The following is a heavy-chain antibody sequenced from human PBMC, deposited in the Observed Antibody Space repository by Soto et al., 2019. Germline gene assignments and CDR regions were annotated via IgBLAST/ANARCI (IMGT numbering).Heavy chain of an antibody. CDR1: GFTFSSYA. CDR3: AASAVVAAHY. D-gene: IGHD2-15*01. Sequence: PGGSLRLSCAASGFTFSSYAMSWVRQAPGKGLEWLSYISGNGNTTYYADSVKGRFTVSRDNAKNLLYLQMNSLRAEDTAVYYCAASAVVAAHYWGQGALVTVSS. V-gene: IGHV3-23*01. CDR2: ISGNGNTT. J-gene: IGHJ4*02.